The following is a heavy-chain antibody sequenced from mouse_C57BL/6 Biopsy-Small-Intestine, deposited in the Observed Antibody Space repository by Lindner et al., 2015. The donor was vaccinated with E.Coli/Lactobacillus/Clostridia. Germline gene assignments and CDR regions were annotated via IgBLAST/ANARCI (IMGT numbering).Heavy chain of an antibody. Sequence: VQLQESGAELVRPGASVKLSCTASGFNIKDYYMHWVKQRPEQGLEWIGRIDPEDGDTKYAPKFQGKATMTADTSSNTAYLQLSSLTSEDTAVYYCYLYYGSSYEAWFAYWGQGTLVPVSA. CDR1: GFNIKDYY. CDR3: YLYYGSSYEAWFAY. CDR2: IDPEDGDT. D-gene: IGHD1-1*01. J-gene: IGHJ3*01. V-gene: IGHV14-1*01.